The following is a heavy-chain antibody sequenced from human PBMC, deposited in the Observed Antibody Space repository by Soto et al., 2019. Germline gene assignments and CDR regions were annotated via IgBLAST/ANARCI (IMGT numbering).Heavy chain of an antibody. CDR2: ISGDGDKT. CDR3: AKGGLSGYDY. CDR1: GFTFSKYA. J-gene: IGHJ4*02. D-gene: IGHD5-12*01. V-gene: IGHV3-23*01. Sequence: EVPLLESGGGLVQPGGSLRLSCAASGFTFSKYAMIWVRQAPGKGLEWISGISGDGDKTFYADFVKGRLTISRDNSKNTVYLQVSSLRVEDTAVYYCAKGGLSGYDYWGQGTLVTVSS.